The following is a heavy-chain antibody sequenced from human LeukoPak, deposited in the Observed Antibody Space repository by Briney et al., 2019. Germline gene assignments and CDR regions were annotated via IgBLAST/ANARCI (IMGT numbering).Heavy chain of an antibody. CDR2: ISGSGGST. Sequence: GGTLRLSCAASGFTFSIYGMTWVRQAPGKGLEWVSAISGSGGSTYYADSVKGRFTISRDNSKNTLYLQMNSLRAEDTAVYYCAKGAYSSGWYQFDYWGQGTLVTVSS. CDR1: GFTFSIYG. D-gene: IGHD6-19*01. CDR3: AKGAYSSGWYQFDY. J-gene: IGHJ4*02. V-gene: IGHV3-23*01.